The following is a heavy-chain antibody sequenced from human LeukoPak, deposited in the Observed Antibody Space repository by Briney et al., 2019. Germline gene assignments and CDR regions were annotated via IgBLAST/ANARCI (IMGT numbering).Heavy chain of an antibody. Sequence: SGGSLRLSCAASGFTFSSYSMNWVRQAPGKGLEWVSSISSSSSYIYYADSVKGRFTISRDNAKNSLYLQMNSLRAEDTAVYYCARDRHTLWSGESQAIDAFDICGQGTMVTVSS. V-gene: IGHV3-21*01. D-gene: IGHD3-10*01. CDR3: ARDRHTLWSGESQAIDAFDI. CDR2: ISSSSSYI. CDR1: GFTFSSYS. J-gene: IGHJ3*02.